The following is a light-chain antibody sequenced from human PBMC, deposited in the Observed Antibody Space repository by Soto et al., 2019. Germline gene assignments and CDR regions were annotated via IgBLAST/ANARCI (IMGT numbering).Light chain of an antibody. CDR3: AAWDDSLKGV. V-gene: IGLV1-44*01. J-gene: IGLJ1*01. Sequence: QSVLTQPPSAYGTPGQRVTISCSGSSSNIGSNTVNWYQQLPGTAPKLLIYSNNQRPSGVPDRFSGSKSGTSASLAISGLQSEDEADYYCAAWDDSLKGVFGTGTKVTVL. CDR2: SNN. CDR1: SSNIGSNT.